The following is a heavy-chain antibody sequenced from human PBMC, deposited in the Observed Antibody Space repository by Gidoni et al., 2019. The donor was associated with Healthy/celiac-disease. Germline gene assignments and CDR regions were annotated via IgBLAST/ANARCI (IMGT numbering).Heavy chain of an antibody. Sequence: VHLLPSGAEVPKPGSSVEVSCNASVYTFTGYYIHCVRQAPGQGLEWMGWINPNSGGTNYAQKFQGRVTMTRDTSISTAYMELSRLRSDDTAVYYCSQDYCSGGSCYPWGQGTLVTVSS. J-gene: IGHJ5*02. CDR1: VYTFTGYY. V-gene: IGHV1-2*02. D-gene: IGHD2-15*01. CDR3: SQDYCSGGSCYP. CDR2: INPNSGGT.